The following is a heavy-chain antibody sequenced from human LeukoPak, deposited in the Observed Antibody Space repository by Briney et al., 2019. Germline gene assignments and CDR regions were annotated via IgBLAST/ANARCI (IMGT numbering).Heavy chain of an antibody. V-gene: IGHV4-59*12. J-gene: IGHJ4*02. D-gene: IGHD1-26*01. CDR3: ASWGGATGFDY. CDR2: IYYSGST. Sequence: SETLSLTCTVSGGSISSYYWSWIRQPPGKGLEWIGYIYYSGSTNYNPSLKSRVTISVDTSKNQFSLKLSSVTAADTAVYYCASWGGATGFDYWGQGTLVTVSS. CDR1: GGSISSYY.